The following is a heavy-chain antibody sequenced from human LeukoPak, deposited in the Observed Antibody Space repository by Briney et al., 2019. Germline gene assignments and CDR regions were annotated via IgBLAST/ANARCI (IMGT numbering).Heavy chain of an antibody. J-gene: IGHJ6*03. Sequence: SQTLSLTCTVSGGSISSGSYYWSWIRQPAGKGPEWIGRIYTSGSTNYNLSLKSRVTISVDTSKNQFSLKLSSVTAADTAVYYCARDVAVAGRWYYYYYMDVWGKGTTVTVSS. V-gene: IGHV4-61*02. CDR2: IYTSGST. CDR1: GGSISSGSYY. D-gene: IGHD6-19*01. CDR3: ARDVAVAGRWYYYYYMDV.